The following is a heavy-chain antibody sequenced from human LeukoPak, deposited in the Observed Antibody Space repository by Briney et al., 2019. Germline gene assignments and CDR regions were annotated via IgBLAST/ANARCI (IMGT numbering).Heavy chain of an antibody. CDR2: IYYSGST. Sequence: PSETLSLTCTVSGGSISSSSYYWGWIRQPPGKGLEWIGSIYYSGSTYYNPSLKSRVTISVDTSKNQFSLKLSSVTAADTAAYYCASDSLSSSWYDLWYYFDYWGQGTLVTVSS. J-gene: IGHJ4*02. CDR3: ASDSLSSSWYDLWYYFDY. D-gene: IGHD6-13*01. CDR1: GGSISSSSYY. V-gene: IGHV4-39*01.